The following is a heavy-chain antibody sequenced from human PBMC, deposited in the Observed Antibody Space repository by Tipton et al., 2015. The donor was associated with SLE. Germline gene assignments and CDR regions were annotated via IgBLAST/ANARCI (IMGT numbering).Heavy chain of an antibody. CDR3: ARQRLQPGGDYFDY. CDR1: GASISSDY. V-gene: IGHV4-59*08. CDR2: ISDGGDT. Sequence: TLSLTCSVSGASISSDYWSWIRQPPGKGLEWVGYISDGGDTNYNPSLKSRVTISIDPAKNQFSLKLTSVTAADTAVYFCARQRLQPGGDYFDYWGQGTLVTVSS. D-gene: IGHD4-11*01. J-gene: IGHJ4*02.